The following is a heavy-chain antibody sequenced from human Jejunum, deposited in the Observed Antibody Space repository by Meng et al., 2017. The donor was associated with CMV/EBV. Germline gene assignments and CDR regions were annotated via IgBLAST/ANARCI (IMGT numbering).Heavy chain of an antibody. V-gene: IGHV4-34*01. CDR2: INHSGST. CDR1: GGSFSGYY. Sequence: VYGGSFSGYYWTWIRPPPGKGLEWIGEINHSGSTNYNPSLKSRVTISVDTSKNQFSLNLTSVTAADTAVYYCARIAVPGFYYFDYWGQGTLVTVSS. D-gene: IGHD6-19*01. CDR3: ARIAVPGFYYFDY. J-gene: IGHJ4*02.